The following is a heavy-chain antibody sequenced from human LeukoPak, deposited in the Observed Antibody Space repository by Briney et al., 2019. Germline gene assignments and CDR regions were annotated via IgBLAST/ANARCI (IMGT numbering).Heavy chain of an antibody. CDR2: MYAGGTT. CDR1: GVIVSRNF. D-gene: IGHD6-19*01. J-gene: IGHJ5*02. V-gene: IGHV3-53*01. CDR3: ARGSGSGWLLDR. Sequence: TGGSVRLSCAASGVIVSRNFMSWVRQAPGKGLQWVAIMYAGGTTDYSASVRGRFHISTDSSNNTLSLQINSLRAEDTAVYYCARGSGSGWLLDRWGEGALVTVSS.